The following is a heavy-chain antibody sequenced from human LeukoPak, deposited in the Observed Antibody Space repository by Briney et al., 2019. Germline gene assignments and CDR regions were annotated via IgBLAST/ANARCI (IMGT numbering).Heavy chain of an antibody. J-gene: IGHJ3*01. CDR2: IKRGGGLT. CDR3: AREEHRLAEAGTSAFDL. Sequence: GVPERLSCIASGFTFSENCMHWVRQAPGKGLAWVSHIKRGGGLTNYAASVKGRFTISRDNARNTVYLQMSSLRVEDTAIYFCAREEHRLAEAGTSAFDLGGQGTLVPVSP. CDR1: GFTFSENC. D-gene: IGHD6-13*01. V-gene: IGHV3-74*01.